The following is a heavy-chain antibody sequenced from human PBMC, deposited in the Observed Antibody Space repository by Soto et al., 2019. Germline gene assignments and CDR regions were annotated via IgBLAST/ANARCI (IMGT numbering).Heavy chain of an antibody. Sequence: QVQLVESGGGVVQPGRSLRLSCAASGFTFSNYGMHWVRQAPGKGLEWVAVIWYDGINKYYADSVKGRFTISRDNSKDTLYLQMNSLRAEDTAVYYCARVYYELFDNWGQGTLVTVSS. D-gene: IGHD3-22*01. CDR1: GFTFSNYG. CDR2: IWYDGINK. V-gene: IGHV3-33*01. J-gene: IGHJ4*02. CDR3: ARVYYELFDN.